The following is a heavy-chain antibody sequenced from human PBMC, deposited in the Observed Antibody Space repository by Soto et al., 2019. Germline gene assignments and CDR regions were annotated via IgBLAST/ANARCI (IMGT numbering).Heavy chain of an antibody. J-gene: IGHJ4*02. CDR1: GFTFGSYW. Sequence: EVQLVESGGGLVQPGGSLTLSCAASGFTFGSYWMGWVRQAPGKGLEWVATIKQDGSEKYYMDSVKGRFTIPRDNAKKSLYLQMNSLRADDTALYYCVRTGDDYWGQGTLVTVSS. CDR2: IKQDGSEK. CDR3: VRTGDDY. D-gene: IGHD3-16*01. V-gene: IGHV3-7*05.